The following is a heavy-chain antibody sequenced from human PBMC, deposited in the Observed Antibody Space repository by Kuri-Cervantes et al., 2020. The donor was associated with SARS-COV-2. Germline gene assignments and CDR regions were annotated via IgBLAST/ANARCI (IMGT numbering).Heavy chain of an antibody. V-gene: IGHV3-11*01. CDR3: ARDGTAGGSYNWFDP. J-gene: IGHJ5*02. CDR1: GFFFGAYS. D-gene: IGHD1-26*01. Sequence: GGSLRLSCAASGFFFGAYSMHWIRQAPGKGLEWVSYVSHSGTIIYQADSVKGRFTISRDNAKNSLYLQMNSLRGEDTAVYYCARDGTAGGSYNWFDPWGQGTLVTVSS. CDR2: VSHSGTII.